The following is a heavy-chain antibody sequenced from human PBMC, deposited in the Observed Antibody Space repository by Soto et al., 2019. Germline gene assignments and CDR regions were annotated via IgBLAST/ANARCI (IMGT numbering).Heavy chain of an antibody. D-gene: IGHD6-13*01. V-gene: IGHV4-4*02. CDR3: ARGRKQQPYYYYYGMDV. CDR1: GGSISSSNW. Sequence: GPGPGRASETLSLTCAVSGGSISSSNWWSWVRQPPGKGLEWIGEIYHSGSTNYNPSLKSRVTISVDKSKNQFSLKLSSVTAADTAVYYCARGRKQQPYYYYYGMDVWGQGTTVTVSS. J-gene: IGHJ6*02. CDR2: IYHSGST.